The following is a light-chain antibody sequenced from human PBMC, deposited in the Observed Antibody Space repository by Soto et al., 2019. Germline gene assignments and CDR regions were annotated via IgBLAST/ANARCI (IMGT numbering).Light chain of an antibody. V-gene: IGLV2-14*01. CDR1: SSDVGGYNY. CDR2: EVS. Sequence: QSALTQPASVSGSPGQSITISCTGTSSDVGGYNYVSWYQQHPGKAPKLMISEVSNRPSGVSNRFSGSKSGNTASLTISGLQAEDEATYYCSSYISSSTVVFGGGTKPTVL. J-gene: IGLJ2*01. CDR3: SSYISSSTVV.